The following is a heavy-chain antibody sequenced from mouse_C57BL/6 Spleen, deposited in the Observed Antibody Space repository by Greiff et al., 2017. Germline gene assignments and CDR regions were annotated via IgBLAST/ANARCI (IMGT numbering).Heavy chain of an antibody. Sequence: VQLQQSGPVLVKPGASVKMSCKASGYTFTDYYMNWVHQSHGKSLEWIGVITPYNGGTSYNQTFTGKATFTVYKAYSTAYMELNSLTSEDSAVYYCARSTTVVSTDDWYFDVWGTGTTVTVSS. CDR2: ITPYNGGT. CDR1: GYTFTDYY. J-gene: IGHJ1*03. CDR3: ARSTTVVSTDDWYFDV. D-gene: IGHD1-1*01. V-gene: IGHV1-19*01.